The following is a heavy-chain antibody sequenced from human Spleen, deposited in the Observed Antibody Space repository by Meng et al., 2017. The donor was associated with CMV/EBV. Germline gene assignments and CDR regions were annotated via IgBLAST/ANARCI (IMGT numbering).Heavy chain of an antibody. CDR2: ISSDGNSQ. CDR3: ARGDFWSGDSYYAMDV. Sequence: GFSFSSFTIHFVRQAPGKGLEWLADISSDGNSQHYTDSVKGRFTVSRDISKNTLFLQMNSLKSEDTAMYYCARGDFWSGDSYYAMDVWGQGTLVTVSS. J-gene: IGHJ6*02. D-gene: IGHD3-3*01. CDR1: GFSFSSFT. V-gene: IGHV3-30*04.